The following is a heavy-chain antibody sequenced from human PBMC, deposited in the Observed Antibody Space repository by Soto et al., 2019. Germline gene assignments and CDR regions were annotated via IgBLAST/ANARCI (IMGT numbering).Heavy chain of an antibody. CDR1: GGSISSYY. J-gene: IGHJ6*03. CDR2: IYYSGST. Sequence: SETLSLTCTVSGGSISSYYWSWIRQPPGKGLEWIGYIYYSGSTNYNPSLKSRVTISVDTSKNQFSLKLSSVTAADTAVYYCARNQLERRYYYYYMDVWGKGTTVTVSS. CDR3: ARNQLERRYYYYYMDV. V-gene: IGHV4-59*08. D-gene: IGHD1-1*01.